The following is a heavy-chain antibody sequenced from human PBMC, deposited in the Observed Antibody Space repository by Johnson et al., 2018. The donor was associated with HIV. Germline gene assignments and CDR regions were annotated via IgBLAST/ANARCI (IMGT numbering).Heavy chain of an antibody. J-gene: IGHJ3*01. CDR1: GITVSSNY. Sequence: VQLVESGGGLAQPGGSLRLSCAASGITVSSNYMSWVRQAPGKGLEWVSAISGSAGFTSNADSVKGRFTISRDNSKNTLYLQMDSLRAVDTAVFYCAKDRIRSTAPDTFDVWGQGTMVTVSS. V-gene: IGHV3-23*04. CDR2: ISGSAGFT. D-gene: IGHD5-18*01. CDR3: AKDRIRSTAPDTFDV.